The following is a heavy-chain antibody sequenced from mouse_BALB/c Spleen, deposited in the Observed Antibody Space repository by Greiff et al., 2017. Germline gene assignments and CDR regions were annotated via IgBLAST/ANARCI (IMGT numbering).Heavy chain of an antibody. CDR3: ARGLGPEGYFDV. CDR2: ISDGGSYT. Sequence: EVQGVESGGGLVKPGGSLKLSCAASGFTFSDYYMDWVRQTPEKRLEWVATISDGGSYTYYPDSVKGRFTISRDNAKNKLYLQMSSLKSEDTAMYYCARGLGPEGYFDVWGAGTTVTVSS. V-gene: IGHV5-4*02. D-gene: IGHD4-1*01. J-gene: IGHJ1*01. CDR1: GFTFSDYY.